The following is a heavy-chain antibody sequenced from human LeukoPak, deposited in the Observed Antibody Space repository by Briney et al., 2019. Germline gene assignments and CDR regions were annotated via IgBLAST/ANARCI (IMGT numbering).Heavy chain of an antibody. V-gene: IGHV4-34*01. J-gene: IGHJ5*02. Sequence: SETLSLTCAVYGGSFTTYYWSWIRQPPGKGLEWIGEINHNEFTNYNPPLKSRVTISVDTSKNQFSLKLSSVTAADTAVYYCARQGRYFDWFPTKGWFDPRGQGTLVTVSS. D-gene: IGHD3-9*01. CDR3: ARQGRYFDWFPTKGWFDP. CDR1: GGSFTTYY. CDR2: INHNEFT.